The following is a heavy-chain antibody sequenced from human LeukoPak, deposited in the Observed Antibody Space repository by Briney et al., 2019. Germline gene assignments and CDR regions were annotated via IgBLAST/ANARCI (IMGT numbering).Heavy chain of an antibody. CDR3: AREGMATRPFDY. V-gene: IGHV4-61*02. D-gene: IGHD5-24*01. J-gene: IGHJ4*02. Sequence: SQTLSLTCTVSGGSISSGSYYWSWVRQPAGKGLEWIGRIHTRGSTSYNPTLKSRVTISIDTSRNQFSLKLSSVTAADTAVYYCAREGMATRPFDYWGQGTLVTVSS. CDR2: IHTRGST. CDR1: GGSISSGSYY.